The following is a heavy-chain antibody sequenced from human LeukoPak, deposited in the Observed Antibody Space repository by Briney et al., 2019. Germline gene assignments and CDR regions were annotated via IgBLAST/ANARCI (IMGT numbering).Heavy chain of an antibody. D-gene: IGHD2-8*02. CDR1: GFTFSRYG. V-gene: IGHV3-33*01. J-gene: IGHJ4*02. Sequence: GGSLRLSCAASGFTFSRYGMHWVRQAPGKGLEWVAVINYDGSNKYYADSVKGRFTISRDNSKNTLYLQMNSLRVEDTAVYYCARALSTGGRIDYWGQGTLVTVSS. CDR2: INYDGSNK. CDR3: ARALSTGGRIDY.